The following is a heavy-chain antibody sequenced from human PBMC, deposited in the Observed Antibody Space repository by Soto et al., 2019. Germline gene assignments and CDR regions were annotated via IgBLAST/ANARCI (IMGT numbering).Heavy chain of an antibody. CDR2: IYYSGST. CDR1: GGSISSGGYY. J-gene: IGHJ4*02. D-gene: IGHD1-1*01. Sequence: PSETLSLTXTVSGGSISSGGYYWSWIRQHPGKGLEWIGYIYYSGSTYYNPSLKSRVTISVDTSKNQFSLKLSSVTAADTAVYYCARDSLQSGFDYWGQGTLVTVSS. V-gene: IGHV4-31*02. CDR3: ARDSLQSGFDY.